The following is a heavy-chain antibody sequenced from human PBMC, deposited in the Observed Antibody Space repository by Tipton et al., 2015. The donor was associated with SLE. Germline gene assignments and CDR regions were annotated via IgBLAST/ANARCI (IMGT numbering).Heavy chain of an antibody. CDR2: IYHSGST. Sequence: TLSLTCTVSGYSISSGYYWGWIRQPPGKGLEWIGYIYHSGSTYYNPSLKSRVTMSLDRSKNQFSLKLSSVTAADTAVYFCARLRGGCFDYWGLGTLVTVSS. J-gene: IGHJ4*02. CDR3: ARLRGGCFDY. D-gene: IGHD5-12*01. V-gene: IGHV4-38-2*02. CDR1: GYSISSGYY.